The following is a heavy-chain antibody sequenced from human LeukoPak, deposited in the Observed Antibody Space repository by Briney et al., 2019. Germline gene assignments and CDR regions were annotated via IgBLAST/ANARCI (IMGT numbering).Heavy chain of an antibody. CDR1: GFTFSSYA. Sequence: GGSLRLSCAASGFTFSSYAMSWVRQAPGKGLEWVSAISGSGGSTYYADSVKGRFTIFRDNSKNTLYLQMNSLRAEDTAVYYCAKSRRLGGYSYGFFDYWGQGTLVTVSS. V-gene: IGHV3-23*01. CDR3: AKSRRLGGYSYGFFDY. D-gene: IGHD5-18*01. CDR2: ISGSGGST. J-gene: IGHJ4*02.